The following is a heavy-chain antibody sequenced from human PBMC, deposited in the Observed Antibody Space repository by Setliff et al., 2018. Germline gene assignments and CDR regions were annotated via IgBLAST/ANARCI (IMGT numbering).Heavy chain of an antibody. Sequence: GASVKVSCKASGGTLSTLSIAWVRLARGQGLEWVGRINPRNGDIHYAQKFQGRVAMTRDTSTSTVYMELSSLTFDDTAVYYCAREPYNGRMYFDYWGPGTLVTVSS. V-gene: IGHV1-2*02. CDR2: INPRNGDI. J-gene: IGHJ4*02. CDR3: AREPYNGRMYFDY. CDR1: GGTLSTLS. D-gene: IGHD1-26*01.